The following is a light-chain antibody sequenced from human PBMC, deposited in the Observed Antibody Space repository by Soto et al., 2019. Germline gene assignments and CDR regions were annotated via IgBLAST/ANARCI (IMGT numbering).Light chain of an antibody. Sequence: DIQLTQSPSTLSASVGDTITITCRASQSINTWLAWYQQRPGKAPKLLIYKASSLEGGVPSRFSGSGSGTEFTLTIISLQPDDFGTYYCQQYDTSPLTFGGGTKVEVK. CDR2: KAS. V-gene: IGKV1-5*03. J-gene: IGKJ4*01. CDR1: QSINTW. CDR3: QQYDTSPLT.